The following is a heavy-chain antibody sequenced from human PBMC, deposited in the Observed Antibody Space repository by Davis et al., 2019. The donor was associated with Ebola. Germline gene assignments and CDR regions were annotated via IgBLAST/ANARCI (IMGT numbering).Heavy chain of an antibody. CDR1: GGSISTANFY. CDR2: FDYTGTS. CDR3: ARERHSDSFSYYYYMDV. J-gene: IGHJ6*03. Sequence: PSETLSLTCFVSGGSISTANFYWSWIRQTPGKGLEWIGYFDYTGTSYYNPSLRSRLTISGDTSKNQFSLNLYSVTAADTAVYYCARERHSDSFSYYYYMDVWGKGTTVTVSS. D-gene: IGHD4-11*01. V-gene: IGHV4-30-4*08.